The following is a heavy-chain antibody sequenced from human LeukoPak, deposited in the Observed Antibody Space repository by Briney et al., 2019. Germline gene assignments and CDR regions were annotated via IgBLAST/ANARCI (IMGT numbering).Heavy chain of an antibody. J-gene: IGHJ4*02. D-gene: IGHD2-15*01. Sequence: PSETLSLTCAVSGGSVSSTNWWSWVRQPPGKGLEWIGEIYHSGSTNYNPSLKSRVTISVDKSKNQFSLKLSSVTAADTAVYYCARQGYCTDGTCFNYFDYWGQGTLVTVSS. V-gene: IGHV4-4*02. CDR1: GGSVSSTNW. CDR2: IYHSGST. CDR3: ARQGYCTDGTCFNYFDY.